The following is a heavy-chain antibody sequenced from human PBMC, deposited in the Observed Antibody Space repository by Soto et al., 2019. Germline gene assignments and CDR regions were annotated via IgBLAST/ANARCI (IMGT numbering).Heavy chain of an antibody. CDR3: ARRAERLYYYDSSGSPNIDY. V-gene: IGHV4-39*01. CDR1: GGSISSSSYY. Sequence: SETLSLTCTVSGGSISSSSYYWGWIRQPPGKGLEWIGSIYYSGSTYYNPSLKSRVTISVDTSKNQFSLKLSSVTAADTAVYYCARRAERLYYYDSSGSPNIDYWGQGTLVTVSS. J-gene: IGHJ4*02. D-gene: IGHD3-22*01. CDR2: IYYSGST.